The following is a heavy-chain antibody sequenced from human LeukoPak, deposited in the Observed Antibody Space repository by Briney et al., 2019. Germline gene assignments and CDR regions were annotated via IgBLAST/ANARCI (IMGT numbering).Heavy chain of an antibody. Sequence: GASVKVSCEASGYTITNNYMHWVRQAPGQGLEWMGVINPSGTGTSYAQKFQGRVTITADESTSTAYMELSSLRSEDTAVYYCARVGRVQLWDENWFDPWGQGTLVTVSS. CDR3: ARVGRVQLWDENWFDP. D-gene: IGHD5-18*01. V-gene: IGHV1-46*01. J-gene: IGHJ5*02. CDR1: GYTITNNY. CDR2: INPSGTGT.